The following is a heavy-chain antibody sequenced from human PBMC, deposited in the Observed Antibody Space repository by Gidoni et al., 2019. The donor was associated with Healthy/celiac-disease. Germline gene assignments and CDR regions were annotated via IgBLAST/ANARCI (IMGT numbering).Heavy chain of an antibody. Sequence: SVKGRFTISRDNAKNTLYLQMNSLRAEDTAVYYCARPTGTTWGAWFDPWGQGTLVTVSS. V-gene: IGHV3-74*01. D-gene: IGHD1-7*01. CDR3: ARPTGTTWGAWFDP. J-gene: IGHJ5*02.